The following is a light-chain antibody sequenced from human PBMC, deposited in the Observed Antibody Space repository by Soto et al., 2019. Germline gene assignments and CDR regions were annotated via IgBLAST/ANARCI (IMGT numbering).Light chain of an antibody. CDR2: GAS. CDR1: QGISTY. CDR3: QELNSYPRT. Sequence: LPQSPSFLSASVGDRVTITCRASQGISTYLAWYQQKPGKAPKSLIYGASTLQSGVPSRFSGSGSGTEFTLTISSLQPEDFATYYCQELNSYPRTFGPGTKVDIK. V-gene: IGKV1-9*01. J-gene: IGKJ1*01.